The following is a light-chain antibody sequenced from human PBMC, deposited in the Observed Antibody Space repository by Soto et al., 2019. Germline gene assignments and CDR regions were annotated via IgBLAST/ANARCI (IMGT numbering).Light chain of an antibody. CDR1: QSVSSY. Sequence: EVVLTQSPATLSLSPGERATLCCRASQSVSSYLAWYQQKPGQAPRLLLYDASNRATGIPARFSGSGSGTDFTLTISSLEPEDFAVYYCQQRSNWPPLTFGGGTKVDIK. CDR2: DAS. V-gene: IGKV3-11*01. CDR3: QQRSNWPPLT. J-gene: IGKJ4*01.